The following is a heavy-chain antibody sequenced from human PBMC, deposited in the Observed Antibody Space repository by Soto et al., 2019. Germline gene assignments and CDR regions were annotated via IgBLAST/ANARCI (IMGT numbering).Heavy chain of an antibody. V-gene: IGHV3-23*01. CDR2: ISGSGGST. Sequence: EVQLLESGGGLVQPGGSLRLSCAASGFTFSSYAMSWVRQAPGKGLEWVSAISGSGGSTYYADSVKGRFTISRDNSKNTLYLQMNSLRAEDTAVYYCAKDSGIAVVDRYYYYGMDVWGQGTTVTVSS. CDR1: GFTFSSYA. CDR3: AKDSGIAVVDRYYYYGMDV. J-gene: IGHJ6*02. D-gene: IGHD6-19*01.